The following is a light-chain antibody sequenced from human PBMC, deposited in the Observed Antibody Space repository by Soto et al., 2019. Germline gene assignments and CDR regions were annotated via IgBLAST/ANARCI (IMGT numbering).Light chain of an antibody. CDR3: RQYGSSPLT. J-gene: IGKJ4*01. V-gene: IGKV3D-20*01. CDR2: DAS. CDR1: QSVSSSC. Sequence: EIVLTQSPATLSLSPGERATLSCGASQSVSSSCLAWYQQKPGLAPRLLIYDASSRATGIPDRFSGSGSGTDFTLTISRLEPEDFAVYYCRQYGSSPLTFGGGTKVDIK.